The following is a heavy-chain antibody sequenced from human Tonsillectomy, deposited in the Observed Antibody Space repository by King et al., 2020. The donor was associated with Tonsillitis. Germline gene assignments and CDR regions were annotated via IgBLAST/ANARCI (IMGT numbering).Heavy chain of an antibody. CDR3: VRDLNPNVLTTYFDAFDM. J-gene: IGHJ3*02. CDR1: GFSFSNYW. V-gene: IGHV3-7*01. D-gene: IGHD3-9*01. Sequence: QLVQSGGGLVQPGGSLRLSCVGSGFSFSNYWMTWVRQAPGKGLEWVANIKGDGSTTYHLDSVKGRFTFSRDNAKGSLYLQMNSLRVEDTAGYYCVRDLNPNVLTTYFDAFDMWGQGTMVTVSS. CDR2: IKGDGSTT.